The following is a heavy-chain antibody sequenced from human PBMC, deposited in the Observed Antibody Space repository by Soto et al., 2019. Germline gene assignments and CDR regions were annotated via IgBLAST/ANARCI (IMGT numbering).Heavy chain of an antibody. V-gene: IGHV3-7*03. CDR2: INQDGNDK. CDR1: GFTFSGYW. D-gene: IGHD6-13*01. Sequence: EVQLVESGGGLVQPGGSMSLSCAASGFTFSGYWMSWVRQAPGKGLERVANINQDGNDKYYVDSVKGRFTISRDNVKNSLYLQMNSLRADDTAVYYCASESYSRSWYYWGQGTLVTVSS. J-gene: IGHJ4*02. CDR3: ASESYSRSWYY.